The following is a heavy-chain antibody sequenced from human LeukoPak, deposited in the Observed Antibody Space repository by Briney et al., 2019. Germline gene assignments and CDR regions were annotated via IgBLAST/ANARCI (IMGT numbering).Heavy chain of an antibody. CDR3: ARDRNGNYGRWGFDY. CDR2: IWYDGSNK. D-gene: IGHD4-17*01. J-gene: IGHJ4*02. CDR1: GFTFSSYG. Sequence: GGSLRLSCAASGFTFSSYGMHWVRQAPGKELEWVAVIWYDGSNKYYADSVKGRFTISRDNSKNTLYLQMNSLRAEDTAVYYCARDRNGNYGRWGFDYWGQGTLVTVSS. V-gene: IGHV3-33*01.